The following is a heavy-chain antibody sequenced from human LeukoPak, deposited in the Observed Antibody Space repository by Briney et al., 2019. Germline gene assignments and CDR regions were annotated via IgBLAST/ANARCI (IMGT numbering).Heavy chain of an antibody. J-gene: IGHJ5*02. V-gene: IGHV4-59*12. Sequence: ASETLSLTCTVSGGSISSYHWSWIRQPPGKGLECIGFIYYSGSTNYNPSLKSRVTISIDTSKNQFSLKLSSVTAADTAVYYCAREGYGYDSSGYYPNWFDPWGQGTLVTVSS. CDR3: AREGYGYDSSGYYPNWFDP. D-gene: IGHD3-22*01. CDR2: IYYSGST. CDR1: GGSISSYH.